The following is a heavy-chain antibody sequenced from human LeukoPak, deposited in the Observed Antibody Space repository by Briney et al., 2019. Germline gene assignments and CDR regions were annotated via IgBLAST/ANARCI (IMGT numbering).Heavy chain of an antibody. V-gene: IGHV3-66*01. CDR2: IYSGGST. Sequence: QTGGSLRLSCAASGFTVSSNYMSWVRQAPGKGLEWVSVIYSGGSTYYADSVKGRFTISRDNSKNTLYLQMNRLRAEDTAEYYCARATYYYDSSGYHYYYYMDVWGKGTTVTVSS. D-gene: IGHD3-22*01. CDR3: ARATYYYDSSGYHYYYYMDV. CDR1: GFTVSSNY. J-gene: IGHJ6*03.